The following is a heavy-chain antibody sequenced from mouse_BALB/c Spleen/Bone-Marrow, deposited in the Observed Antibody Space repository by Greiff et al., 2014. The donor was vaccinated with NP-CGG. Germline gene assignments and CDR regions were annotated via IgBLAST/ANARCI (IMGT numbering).Heavy chain of an antibody. J-gene: IGHJ2*01. CDR2: INPSDSET. CDR3: ARRLDY. Sequence: VQLQQSGPQLVRPGASVKVSCKASGYSFTRYWIHWMKQRPGQGLEWIGMINPSDSETRLNQKFKDKATLTVDKSSSTAYMQLSSPTSEDSAVYYCARRLDYWGQGTTLTVSS. V-gene: IGHV1-74*01. CDR1: GYSFTRYW.